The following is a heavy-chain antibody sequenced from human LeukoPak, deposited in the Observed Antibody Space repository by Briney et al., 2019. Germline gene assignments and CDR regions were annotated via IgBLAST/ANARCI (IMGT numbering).Heavy chain of an antibody. J-gene: IGHJ5*02. V-gene: IGHV7-4-1*02. CDR1: GYTFTSYA. Sequence: ASVKVSCKASGYTFTSYAMNWVRQAPGQGLEWMGWINTNTGNPTYAQGFTGRFVFSLDTSVSTAYLQISSLKAEDTAVYYCARAPDDFWSGYYTGGDWFDPWGQGTLVTVSS. CDR3: ARAPDDFWSGYYTGGDWFDP. CDR2: INTNTGNP. D-gene: IGHD3-3*01.